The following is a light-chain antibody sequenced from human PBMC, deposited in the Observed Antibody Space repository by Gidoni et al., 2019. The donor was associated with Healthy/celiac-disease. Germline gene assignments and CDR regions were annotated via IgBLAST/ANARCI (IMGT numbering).Light chain of an antibody. Sequence: QSALTQPASESGSPGQSITISCTGTSSDVGSYNLVSWYQQHPGKAPKRMIYEGSKRPSGVSNRFSGSKSGNTASLTISGLQAEDEADYYCCSYAGSSTLYVFGTGTKVTVL. J-gene: IGLJ1*01. CDR3: CSYAGSSTLYV. V-gene: IGLV2-23*01. CDR2: EGS. CDR1: SSDVGSYNL.